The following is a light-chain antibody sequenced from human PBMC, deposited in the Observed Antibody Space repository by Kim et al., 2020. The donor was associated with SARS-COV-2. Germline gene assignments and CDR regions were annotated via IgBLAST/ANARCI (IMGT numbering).Light chain of an antibody. CDR3: QAWDSSIYD. CDR1: KLRDKY. J-gene: IGLJ1*01. Sequence: SVSPGQTASITCSGDKLRDKYASWYQQKPGQPPEVVIFRDNRRPSGIPERFSGSNSGNTATLTISGTQAMDEADYYCQAWDSSIYDFGTGTKVTVL. V-gene: IGLV3-1*01. CDR2: RDN.